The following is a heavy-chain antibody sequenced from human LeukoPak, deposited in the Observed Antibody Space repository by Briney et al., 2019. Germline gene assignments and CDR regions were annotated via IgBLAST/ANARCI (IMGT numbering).Heavy chain of an antibody. J-gene: IGHJ4*02. V-gene: IGHV3-23*01. CDR1: GFTFRLYG. CDR3: AKARAGGYNYDPFDY. Sequence: GGSLRLSCAASGFTFRLYGMNWVRQAPGKGLEWVSAISGGGETTTYTDSVKGRFTISRDNSKNTVYLQMNSLSAEDTAVYYCAKARAGGYNYDPFDYWGQGTLVTVSS. D-gene: IGHD5-18*01. CDR2: ISGGGETT.